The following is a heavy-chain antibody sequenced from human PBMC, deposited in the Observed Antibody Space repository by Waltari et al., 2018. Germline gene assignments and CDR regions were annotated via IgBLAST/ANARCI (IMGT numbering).Heavy chain of an antibody. CDR3: ARDLGVGDFDS. Sequence: QLQLQESGPGLVKPSETLSLTCAVSGYSISSPYYRGWVRQSPGTGLEWIGSRYHSGSIYYNPSLKSRVTILADTSKNQFYLKLRSVTAADTAVYYCARDLGVGDFDSWGQGTLVTVSS. CDR2: RYHSGSI. J-gene: IGHJ4*02. V-gene: IGHV4-38-2*02. CDR1: GYSISSPYY. D-gene: IGHD3-10*01.